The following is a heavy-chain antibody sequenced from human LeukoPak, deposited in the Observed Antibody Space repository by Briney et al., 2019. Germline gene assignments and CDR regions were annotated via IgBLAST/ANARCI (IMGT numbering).Heavy chain of an antibody. Sequence: GGSQRLSCAASGFTFSSYWMHWVRQTPGKGLVWVSRINSDGSSTSYADSAKGRFTISRDNAKNTLYLQMNSLRAEDTAVHYCAREGQLLWYDYWGQGTLVTVSS. CDR1: GFTFSSYW. D-gene: IGHD2-2*01. J-gene: IGHJ4*02. CDR2: INSDGSST. V-gene: IGHV3-74*01. CDR3: AREGQLLWYDY.